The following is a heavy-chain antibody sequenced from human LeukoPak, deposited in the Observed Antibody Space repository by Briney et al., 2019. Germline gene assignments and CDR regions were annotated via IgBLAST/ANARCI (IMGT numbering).Heavy chain of an antibody. CDR2: IIPIFGTA. Sequence: SVKVSCKASGGTFSSYAISWVRQAPGQGLEWMGGIIPIFGTANYAQKFQGRVTITADESTSTAYMELSSLRSEDTAVYYCARSRDSSGYYWDYFDYWGQGTLVTVSS. CDR3: ARSRDSSGYYWDYFDY. CDR1: GGTFSSYA. D-gene: IGHD3-22*01. J-gene: IGHJ4*02. V-gene: IGHV1-69*13.